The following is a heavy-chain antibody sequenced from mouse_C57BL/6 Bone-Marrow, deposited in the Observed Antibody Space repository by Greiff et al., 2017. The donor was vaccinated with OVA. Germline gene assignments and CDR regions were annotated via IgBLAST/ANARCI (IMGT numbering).Heavy chain of an antibody. V-gene: IGHV2-6-1*01. CDR1: GFSLTSYG. CDR3: ARHPYSNYVSYAMDY. Sequence: VQLVESGPGLVAPSQSLSITCTVSGFSLTSYGVHWVRQPPGKGLEWLVVIWSDGSTTYNSALKSRLSISKDNSKSQVFLKMNSLQTDDTAMYYCARHPYSNYVSYAMDYWGQGTSVTVSS. J-gene: IGHJ4*01. D-gene: IGHD2-5*01. CDR2: IWSDGST.